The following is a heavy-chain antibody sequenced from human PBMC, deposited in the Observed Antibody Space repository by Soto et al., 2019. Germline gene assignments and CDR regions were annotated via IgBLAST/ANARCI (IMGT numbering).Heavy chain of an antibody. Sequence: SQTLSLTCAISGDSVSSNSAAWNWIRQSPSRGLEWLGRTYYRSKWYNDYAVSVKGRITINPDTSKNQFSLQLNSVTPEDTAVYYCARVLTSYGDYVRGDVFDIWAQGTMVTVSS. V-gene: IGHV6-1*01. CDR1: GDSVSSNSAA. J-gene: IGHJ3*02. CDR3: ARVLTSYGDYVRGDVFDI. D-gene: IGHD4-17*01. CDR2: TYYRSKWYN.